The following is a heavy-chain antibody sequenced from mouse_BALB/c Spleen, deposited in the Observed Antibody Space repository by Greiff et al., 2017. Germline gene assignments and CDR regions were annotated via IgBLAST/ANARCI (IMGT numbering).Heavy chain of an antibody. V-gene: IGHV5-4*02. J-gene: IGHJ4*01. Sequence: EVQLQESGGGLVKPGGSLKLSCAASGFTFSDYYMYWVRQTPEKRLEWVATISDGGSYTYYPDSVKGRFTISRDNAKNNLYLQMSSLKSEDTAMYYCARDRGNFSYAMDYWGQGTSVTVSS. CDR2: ISDGGSYT. CDR1: GFTFSDYY. CDR3: ARDRGNFSYAMDY. D-gene: IGHD2-1*01.